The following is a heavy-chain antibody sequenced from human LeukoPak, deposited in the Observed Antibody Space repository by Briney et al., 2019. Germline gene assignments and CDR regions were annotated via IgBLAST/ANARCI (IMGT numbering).Heavy chain of an antibody. CDR2: ISAYNGNT. J-gene: IGHJ4*02. D-gene: IGHD3-22*01. CDR1: GYTFTSYG. CDR3: ARGSPPRRNYDSRGYYSYYFDY. V-gene: IGHV1-18*01. Sequence: GASVKVSCKASGYTFTSYGISWVRQAPGQGLEWMGWISAYNGNTNYAQKLQGRVTMTTDTSTSTVYMELRSLRSDDTAVYYCARGSPPRRNYDSRGYYSYYFDYWGQGTPVTVSS.